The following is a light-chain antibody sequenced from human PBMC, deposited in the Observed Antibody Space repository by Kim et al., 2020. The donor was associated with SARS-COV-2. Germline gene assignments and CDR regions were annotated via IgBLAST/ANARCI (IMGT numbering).Light chain of an antibody. Sequence: SSELTQDPAVSVALGQTVTVTCQGDSLRTYYATWYQQRPGQAPVLVMSGKNSRPSGIPDRFSGSSSGNAASVTITGDQAEDEAVYFCSSRDSSGRHLIFG. V-gene: IGLV3-19*01. CDR2: GKN. CDR3: SSRDSSGRHLI. CDR1: SLRTYY. J-gene: IGLJ1*01.